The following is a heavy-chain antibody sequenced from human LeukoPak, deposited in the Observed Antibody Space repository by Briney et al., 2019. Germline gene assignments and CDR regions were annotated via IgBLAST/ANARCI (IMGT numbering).Heavy chain of an antibody. J-gene: IGHJ4*02. CDR2: INPNSGGT. CDR3: ARVTFRYSSGYGY. Sequence: ASVKVSCKASGYTFTGYYMHWLRQAPGQGLEWMGWINPNSGGTNYAQKFQGRVTMTRDTSISTAYMELSRLRSDDTAVYYCARVTFRYSSGYGYWGQGTLVTVSS. V-gene: IGHV1-2*02. D-gene: IGHD6-19*01. CDR1: GYTFTGYY.